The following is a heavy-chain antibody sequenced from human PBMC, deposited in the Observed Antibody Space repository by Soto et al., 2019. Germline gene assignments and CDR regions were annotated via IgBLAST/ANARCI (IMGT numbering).Heavy chain of an antibody. CDR2: IYPGVSDT. V-gene: IGHV5-51*01. CDR3: AISGYDPYFDY. Sequence: RESLKISRKGSGYSLTSYWIGLVRQMPGKGLEWMGIIYPGVSDTRYSPSFQGQVTISADKSISTAYLQWSSLKASDTAMYYCAISGYDPYFDYWGQGTLVTVSS. CDR1: GYSLTSYW. J-gene: IGHJ4*02. D-gene: IGHD5-12*01.